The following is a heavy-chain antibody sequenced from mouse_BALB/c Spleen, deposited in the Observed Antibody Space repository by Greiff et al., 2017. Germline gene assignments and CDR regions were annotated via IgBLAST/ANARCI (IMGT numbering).Heavy chain of an antibody. CDR3: NATYVTKGLAY. CDR1: GFNIKDYY. D-gene: IGHD2-12*01. CDR2: IDPENGDT. Sequence: VQLQPSGAELVRSGASVKLSCTASGFNIKDYYMHWVKQRPEQVLEWIGWIDPENGDTEYAPKFQGKATMTADTSSNTAYLQLSSLTSEDTAVYYCNATYVTKGLAYWGEGRLVTVSA. V-gene: IGHV14-4*02. J-gene: IGHJ3*01.